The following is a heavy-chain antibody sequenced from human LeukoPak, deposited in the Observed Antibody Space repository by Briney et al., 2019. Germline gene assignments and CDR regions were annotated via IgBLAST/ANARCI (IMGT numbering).Heavy chain of an antibody. J-gene: IGHJ6*02. V-gene: IGHV3-73*01. CDR2: IRSKANTYAT. CDR1: GFTFSGSA. Sequence: GGSLRLSCAASGFTFSGSAMHWVPQASGKGLEGVGRIRSKANTYATAYAASVKGRFTISRDDSKNTAYLQLNSLKTEDTAVYYCTTAVGTDFYDYGLDAWGQGTTVSVSS. CDR3: TTAVGTDFYDYGLDA. D-gene: IGHD6-13*01.